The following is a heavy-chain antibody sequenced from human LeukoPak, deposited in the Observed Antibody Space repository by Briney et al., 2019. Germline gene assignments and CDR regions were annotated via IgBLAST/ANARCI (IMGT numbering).Heavy chain of an antibody. Sequence: ASVKVSCKASGGTFSSYAISWVRQAPGQGLEWMGRIIPILGIANYAQKFQGRVTITADKSTSTAYMELSSLRSEDTAVYYCAFLYYYDSSGPGAFDIWGQGTMVTVSS. J-gene: IGHJ3*02. CDR2: IIPILGIA. V-gene: IGHV1-69*04. CDR3: AFLYYYDSSGPGAFDI. D-gene: IGHD3-22*01. CDR1: GGTFSSYA.